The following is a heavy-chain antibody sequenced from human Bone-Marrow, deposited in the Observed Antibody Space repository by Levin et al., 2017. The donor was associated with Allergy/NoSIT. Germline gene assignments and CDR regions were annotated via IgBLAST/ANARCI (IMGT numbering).Heavy chain of an antibody. V-gene: IGHV3-11*04. CDR2: ISSRNTTI. D-gene: IGHD3-10*01. CDR1: GFTFSDFY. J-gene: IGHJ4*02. Sequence: GESLKISCAASGFTFSDFYMSWIRQAPGKGLEWVSYISSRNTTIYYADSVKGRFTISRDNAENSLYLQMNSLRAEDTAIYYCAREGLFMVRVFDYWGRGTLVTVSS. CDR3: AREGLFMVRVFDY.